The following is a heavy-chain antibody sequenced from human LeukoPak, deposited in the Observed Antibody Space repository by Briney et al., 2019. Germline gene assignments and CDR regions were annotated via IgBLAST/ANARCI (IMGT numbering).Heavy chain of an antibody. J-gene: IGHJ1*01. Sequence: GGSLRLSCAASGFTFSSYGMHWVRQAPGKGLEWVAVISYDGSNKYYADSVKGRFTISRDNSKNTLYLQMNSLRAEDTAVYYCAKEVSSWYSTSADGFQHWGQGTLVTVSS. CDR3: AKEVSSWYSTSADGFQH. D-gene: IGHD6-13*01. CDR1: GFTFSSYG. CDR2: ISYDGSNK. V-gene: IGHV3-30*18.